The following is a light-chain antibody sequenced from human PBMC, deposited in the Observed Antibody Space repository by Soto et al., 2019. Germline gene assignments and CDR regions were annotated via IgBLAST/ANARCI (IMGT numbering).Light chain of an antibody. V-gene: IGLV2-8*01. CDR2: QVT. J-gene: IGLJ1*01. CDR3: TSYAVGNRFV. CDR1: INDVGGYNY. Sequence: QSALTQPPSASGSPGQSVTVSCAGTINDVGGYNYVSWYQQHPGKVPQLMIYQVTKRPSGVPDRFSASKSDTTASLTISGLQAEDEGDYYCTSYAVGNRFVLGTGTKVTVL.